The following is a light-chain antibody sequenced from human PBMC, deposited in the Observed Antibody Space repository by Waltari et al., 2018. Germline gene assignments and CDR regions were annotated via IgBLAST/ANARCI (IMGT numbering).Light chain of an antibody. CDR2: HAS. J-gene: IGKJ1*01. V-gene: IGKV3-20*01. Sequence: ELVLTQSHGTLSLSPGERATLSCRASQSVSKYLAWYQQKPGQAPRLLIYHASTRATGIPDRFSGSGSGTDFSLTISRLEPEDFAVYYCQKYESLPATFGQGTKVEIK. CDR1: QSVSKY. CDR3: QKYESLPAT.